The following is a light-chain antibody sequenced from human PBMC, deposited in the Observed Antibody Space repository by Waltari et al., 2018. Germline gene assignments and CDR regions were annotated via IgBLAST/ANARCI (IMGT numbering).Light chain of an antibody. CDR3: QQYYSLPLT. J-gene: IGKJ4*01. V-gene: IGKV1-NL1*01. CDR1: EGISNW. CDR2: TAS. Sequence: IQMTQSPSSLSASVGDKVIITCRASEGISNWLAWYQVKPGKAPKALIYTASSLQTGVPSRFTGSGSGTAYTLIINDLQPEDFATYYCQQYYSLPLTFGGGTKVEIK.